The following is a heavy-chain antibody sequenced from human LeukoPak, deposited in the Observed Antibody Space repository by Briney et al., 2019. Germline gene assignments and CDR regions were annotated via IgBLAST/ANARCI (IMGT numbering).Heavy chain of an antibody. J-gene: IGHJ4*02. Sequence: PGGSLRLSCSASGFPFDVQTMSWVRQAPGKGLDWVASMREDATEIHYADSVKGRFTISRDNPKNSLYLQMNSLRAEDTAVYYCARRGATRGRFENWGQGTLVTVSS. CDR2: MREDATEI. V-gene: IGHV3-7*01. CDR1: GFPFDVQT. CDR3: ARRGATRGRFEN. D-gene: IGHD1-26*01.